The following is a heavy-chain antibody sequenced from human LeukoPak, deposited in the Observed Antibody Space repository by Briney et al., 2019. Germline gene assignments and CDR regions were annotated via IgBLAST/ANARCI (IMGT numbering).Heavy chain of an antibody. D-gene: IGHD2-15*01. Sequence: ASVKVSCKASGYTFTGYYMHWVRQAPGQGLEWMGWINPNSGGTDYAQKFQGRVTMTRDTSMSTAYMELSRLRSDDTAVYYCARVPKRVVVADNHYFDYWGQGTLVTVSS. CDR3: ARVPKRVVVADNHYFDY. CDR1: GYTFTGYY. V-gene: IGHV1-2*02. J-gene: IGHJ4*02. CDR2: INPNSGGT.